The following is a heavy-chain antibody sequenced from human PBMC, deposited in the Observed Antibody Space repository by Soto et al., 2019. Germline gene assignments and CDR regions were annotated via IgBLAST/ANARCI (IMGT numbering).Heavy chain of an antibody. CDR1: GGTFSSYA. J-gene: IGHJ6*02. V-gene: IGHV1-69*01. CDR3: ARCVVTSLYYYYGMDV. Sequence: QVQLVQSGAEVKKPGSSVKVSCKASGGTFSSYAISWVRQAPGQGLEWMGGIIPIFGTANYAKKFQGRVTITADESTSTAYMELSSLRSEDTAVYYCARCVVTSLYYYYGMDVWGQGTTVTVSS. CDR2: IIPIFGTA. D-gene: IGHD2-21*02.